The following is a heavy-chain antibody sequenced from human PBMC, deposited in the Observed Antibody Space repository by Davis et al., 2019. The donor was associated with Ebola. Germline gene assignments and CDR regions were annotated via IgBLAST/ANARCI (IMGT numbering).Heavy chain of an antibody. V-gene: IGHV1-2*04. Sequence: ASVPVSCKASGYTFIDNYIHWMRQPPGQGPEWMGWINPKSGGTKYAQRFQDWVTMTRDTSITTAYVELSGLTSDDTAIYYCARALSATYDYYVDVWGKGTAVTVSS. CDR3: ARALSATYDYYVDV. CDR2: INPKSGGT. D-gene: IGHD2-8*01. J-gene: IGHJ6*03. CDR1: GYTFIDNY.